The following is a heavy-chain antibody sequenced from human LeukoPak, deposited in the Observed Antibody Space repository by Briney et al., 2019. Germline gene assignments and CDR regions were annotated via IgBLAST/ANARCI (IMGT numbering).Heavy chain of an antibody. CDR1: GGTFSSYA. CDR3: ARAPLGDHGSTTGDYYYYYMDV. Sequence: ASVKVSCKASGGTFSSYAISWVRQAPGQGLEWMGGIIPIFGTANYAQKFQGRVTITTDESTSTAYMELSSLRSEDTAVYYCARAPLGDHGSTTGDYYYYYMDVWGKGTTVTVSS. D-gene: IGHD1-1*01. J-gene: IGHJ6*03. V-gene: IGHV1-69*05. CDR2: IIPIFGTA.